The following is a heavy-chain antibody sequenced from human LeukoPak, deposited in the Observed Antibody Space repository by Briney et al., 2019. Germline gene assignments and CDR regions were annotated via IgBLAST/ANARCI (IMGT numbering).Heavy chain of an antibody. J-gene: IGHJ4*02. CDR1: GFAFSNFA. V-gene: IGHV3-33*08. CDR2: IWYDGSNK. Sequence: GGSLRLSCTASGFAFSNFAMHWVRQAPGKGLEWVAVIWYDGSNKNYGDSVKGRFTISRDNPKNTLYLQMNSLRAEDTAVYYCARLQASTGYYSLDYWGQGTLVTVSS. D-gene: IGHD3-22*01. CDR3: ARLQASTGYYSLDY.